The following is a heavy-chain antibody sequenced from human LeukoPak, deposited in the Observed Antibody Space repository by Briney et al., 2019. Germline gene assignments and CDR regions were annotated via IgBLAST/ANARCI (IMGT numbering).Heavy chain of an antibody. CDR3: AKAPRDGYNPLDY. CDR1: GFNFGAYA. CDR2: INGLGGST. J-gene: IGHJ4*02. V-gene: IGHV3-23*01. D-gene: IGHD5-24*01. Sequence: QPGGSLRLSCAASGFNFGAYAMSRVRQAPGEGLEWVSAINGLGGSTYSADSVKGRFTISRDNSRDTLYLQMDNLRAEDTAVYFCAKAPRDGYNPLDYWGQGTLVTVSS.